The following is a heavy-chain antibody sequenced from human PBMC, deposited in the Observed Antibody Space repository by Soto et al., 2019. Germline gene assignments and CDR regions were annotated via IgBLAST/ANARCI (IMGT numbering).Heavy chain of an antibody. J-gene: IGHJ4*02. D-gene: IGHD3-22*01. CDR2: VSKSGYA. V-gene: IGHV3-21*01. Sequence: GGSLRLSCTVSGFTFNNYGINWVRQAPGKGLEWVSSVSKSGYAYYSDSVKGRFTISRDNAKNSVSLQMNTLRVEDTAVYYFAREDSIIIPAVSDFWGQGTLVTVSS. CDR3: AREDSIIIPAVSDF. CDR1: GFTFNNYG.